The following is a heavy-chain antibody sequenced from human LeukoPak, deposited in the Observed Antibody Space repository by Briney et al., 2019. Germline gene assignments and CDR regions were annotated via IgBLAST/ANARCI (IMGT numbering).Heavy chain of an antibody. J-gene: IGHJ4*02. CDR1: GGTISSYY. CDR3: AKAPYSSGWTTFDY. Sequence: SETLSLTCTVSGGTISSYYWNWIRQPPGKGLEWIGYIYYSGSTNYNPSLKSRVTISVDTSKNQFSLKLSSVTAADTAVYYCAKAPYSSGWTTFDYWGQGTLVTVSS. D-gene: IGHD6-19*01. V-gene: IGHV4-59*01. CDR2: IYYSGST.